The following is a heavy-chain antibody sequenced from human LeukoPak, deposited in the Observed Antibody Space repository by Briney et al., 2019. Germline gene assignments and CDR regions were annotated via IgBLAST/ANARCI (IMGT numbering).Heavy chain of an antibody. Sequence: SVKVSCKASGGTFSSYAISWVRQAPGQGLEWMGRIIPILGIANYAQKFQGRVTITADKSTSTAYMELSSLRSEDTAVYYCARVPKPVRGVNPGLASSNWFDPWGQGTLVTVSS. V-gene: IGHV1-69*04. CDR3: ARVPKPVRGVNPGLASSNWFDP. J-gene: IGHJ5*02. D-gene: IGHD3-10*01. CDR1: GGTFSSYA. CDR2: IIPILGIA.